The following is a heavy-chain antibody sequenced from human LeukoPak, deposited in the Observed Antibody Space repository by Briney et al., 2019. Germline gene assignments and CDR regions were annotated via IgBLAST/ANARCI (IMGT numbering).Heavy chain of an antibody. V-gene: IGHV1-2*02. CDR2: INPNIGVT. CDR1: AYRSTDYY. J-gene: IGHJ4*02. Sequence: ASVTVSCKASAYRSTDYYIHRVRQAPGHGLEWMGGINPNIGVTDYAQKFKRRVTMTRDTSISTAYMELSRLGSDDTAVYYCARSSPTYYFDSSGYYYGDYWGQGTLVTVSS. CDR3: ARSSPTYYFDSSGYYYGDY. D-gene: IGHD3-22*01.